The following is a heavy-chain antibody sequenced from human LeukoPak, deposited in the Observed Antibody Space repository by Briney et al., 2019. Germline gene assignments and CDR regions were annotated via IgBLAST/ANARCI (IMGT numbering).Heavy chain of an antibody. V-gene: IGHV1-18*01. Sequence: ASVKVSCKASGYTCTSYGISWVRQAPGQGLEWVGWISAYNGNTNYAQKLQGRVTMTTDTSTSTAYMELRSLRSDDTAVYYCARDSPAFYDSSGYYPPIDYWGQGTLVTVSS. CDR1: GYTCTSYG. D-gene: IGHD3-22*01. J-gene: IGHJ4*02. CDR2: ISAYNGNT. CDR3: ARDSPAFYDSSGYYPPIDY.